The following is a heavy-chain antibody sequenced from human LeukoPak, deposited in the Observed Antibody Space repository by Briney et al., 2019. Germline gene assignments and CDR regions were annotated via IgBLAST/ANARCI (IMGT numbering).Heavy chain of an antibody. Sequence: GGSLRLSCAASGFTFSSYAMHWVRQAPGKGLEWVAVIPYDGSNKYYADSVKGRFTISRDNSKNTLYLQMNSLRAEDTAVYYCARGGLSVVVPAAAKLDYWGQGTLVTVSS. CDR1: GFTFSSYA. CDR2: IPYDGSNK. CDR3: ARGGLSVVVPAAAKLDY. D-gene: IGHD2-2*01. J-gene: IGHJ4*02. V-gene: IGHV3-30*04.